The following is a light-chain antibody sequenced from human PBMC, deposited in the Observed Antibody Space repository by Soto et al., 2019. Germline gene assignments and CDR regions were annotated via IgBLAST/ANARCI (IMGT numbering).Light chain of an antibody. CDR1: QGIRND. J-gene: IGKJ1*01. V-gene: IGKV1-6*01. CDR3: LQDYNYPWT. CDR2: GAS. Sequence: AIQMTQSPSSLSASVGDRVTITCRASQGIRNDLGWYQQKPGKAPKLLISGASSLQSGVPSRFSDSGSATDFTLTISSLQPEDFATYYCLQDYNYPWTFGQGTKVEIK.